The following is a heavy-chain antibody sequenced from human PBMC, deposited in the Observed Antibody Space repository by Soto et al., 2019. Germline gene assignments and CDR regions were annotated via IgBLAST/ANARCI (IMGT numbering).Heavy chain of an antibody. Sequence: EVQLVASGGGLVQPGGSLTISCAARGFTFSNYWMHWVRQAPGKGLVWVSRIKTDGSSISYADSVKGRVTISRDNAKNMGYLHMNSQRAEDKAGYYCARVVQNRYGVDV. V-gene: IGHV3-74*01. CDR3: ARVVQNRYGVDV. CDR2: IKTDGSSI. J-gene: IGHJ6*01. CDR1: GFTFSNYW. D-gene: IGHD1-1*01.